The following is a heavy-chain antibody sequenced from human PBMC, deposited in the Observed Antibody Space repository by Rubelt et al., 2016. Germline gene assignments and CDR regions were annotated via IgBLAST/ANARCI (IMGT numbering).Heavy chain of an antibody. D-gene: IGHD3-22*01. CDR2: IKTNTGNP. CDR1: GYTFTSYA. CDR3: AREAYYDSSGYYFGWFDP. V-gene: IGHV7-4-1*02. J-gene: IGHJ5*02. Sequence: QVQLVQSGSELKKPGASVKVSCKASGYTFTSYAMNWVRQAPGHGLEWMGWIKTNTGNPTYAQGFTGRFFVSLDTSFSTAFLQISSLKAEDTAVYYCAREAYYDSSGYYFGWFDPWGQGTLVTVSS.